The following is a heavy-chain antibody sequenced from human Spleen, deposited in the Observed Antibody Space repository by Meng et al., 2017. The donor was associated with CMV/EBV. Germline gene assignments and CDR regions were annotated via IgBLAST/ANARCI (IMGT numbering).Heavy chain of an antibody. CDR3: ARVQSLIVPAARY. V-gene: IGHV1-2*02. CDR1: GYTFTGYY. J-gene: IGHJ4*02. Sequence: KSCGYTFTGYYMHWVRQAPGQGLEWMGWINPNSGGTNYAQKFQGRVTMTRDTSISTAYMELSRLRSDDTAVYYCARVQSLIVPAARYWGQGTLVTVSS. D-gene: IGHD2-2*01. CDR2: INPNSGGT.